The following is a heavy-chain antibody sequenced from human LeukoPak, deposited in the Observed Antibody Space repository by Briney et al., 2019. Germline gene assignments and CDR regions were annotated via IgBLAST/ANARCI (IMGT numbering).Heavy chain of an antibody. CDR2: INHSGST. V-gene: IGHV4-34*01. CDR3: ARGRSSYYDSSGYGNFDY. CDR1: GGSFSGYY. D-gene: IGHD3-22*01. J-gene: IGHJ4*02. Sequence: SETLSLTCAVYGGSFSGYYWSWIHQPPGKGLEWIGEINHSGSTNYNPSLKSRVTISVDTSKNQFSLKLSSVTAADTAVYYCARGRSSYYDSSGYGNFDYWGQGTLVTVSS.